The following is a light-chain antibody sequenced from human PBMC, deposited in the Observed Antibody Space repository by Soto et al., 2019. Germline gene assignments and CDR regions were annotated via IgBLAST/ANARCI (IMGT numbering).Light chain of an antibody. CDR2: EVS. V-gene: IGLV2-8*01. Sequence: QSVLTQPPSASGSPGQSVTISCTGTSSDVGGYNYVSWYQQHPGKAPKLMLYEVSKRPSGVPDRFSGSKSGNMASLTVSGLQAADEADYYCSSYAGSNNYVFGPGTKLTVL. CDR1: SSDVGGYNY. CDR3: SSYAGSNNYV. J-gene: IGLJ1*01.